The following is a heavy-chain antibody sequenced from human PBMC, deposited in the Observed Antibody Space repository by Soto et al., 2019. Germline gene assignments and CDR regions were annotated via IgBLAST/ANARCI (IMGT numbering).Heavy chain of an antibody. Sequence: ASVKVSCKASGYTFTSYYMHWVRQAPGQGLEWMGIINPSGGSTSYAQKFQGRVTMTRDTSTSTVYMELSSLRSEDTAVYYCARGCPDYDFWSKWLGGVWGQGTTVTVSS. D-gene: IGHD3-3*01. CDR2: INPSGGST. J-gene: IGHJ6*02. CDR1: GYTFTSYY. V-gene: IGHV1-46*01. CDR3: ARGCPDYDFWSKWLGGV.